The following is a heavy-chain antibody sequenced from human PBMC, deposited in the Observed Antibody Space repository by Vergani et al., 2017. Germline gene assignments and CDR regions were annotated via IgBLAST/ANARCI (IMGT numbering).Heavy chain of an antibody. V-gene: IGHV1-69*09. Sequence: QVQLVQSGAEVKKPGSSVKVSCKASGGTFSSYAISWVRQAPGQGLEWMGGFIPILGIANYAQKFQGRVTSTADKSTSTADMELSSLRAEDTAVYYCAKDRFTKYYDSSADYYMDVWGKGTTVTVSS. CDR2: FIPILGIA. D-gene: IGHD3-22*01. CDR3: AKDRFTKYYDSSADYYMDV. J-gene: IGHJ6*03. CDR1: GGTFSSYA.